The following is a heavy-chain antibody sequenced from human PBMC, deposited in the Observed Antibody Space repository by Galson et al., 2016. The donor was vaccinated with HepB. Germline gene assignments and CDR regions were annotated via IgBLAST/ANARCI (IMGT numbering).Heavy chain of an antibody. J-gene: IGHJ4*02. CDR2: ISSSSNYI. Sequence: SLRLSCAASGFTFSIFSMNWVRQAPGKGLEWVSSISSSSNYIYYGDSLKGRFTVSRDNAKNSVFLQMNSLRGEDTAVYYCVRSTFSWGQGTLVTVSS. V-gene: IGHV3-21*01. CDR1: GFTFSIFS. CDR3: VRSTFS.